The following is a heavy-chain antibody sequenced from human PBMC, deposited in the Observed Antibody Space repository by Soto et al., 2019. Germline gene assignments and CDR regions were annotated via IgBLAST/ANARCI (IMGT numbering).Heavy chain of an antibody. CDR3: ATHPPYGPLDH. CDR2: IYYSENT. D-gene: IGHD4-17*01. J-gene: IGHJ4*02. Sequence: PAETLSLTCTVSGGSISRSRNHWGWIRQPPGKGLEWIGNIYYSENTYYNPSLKSRVTISVDTSKNQFSLRLTSVTAADTAVYYCATHPPYGPLDHWGQGTLVTVSS. V-gene: IGHV4-39*01. CDR1: GGSISRSRNH.